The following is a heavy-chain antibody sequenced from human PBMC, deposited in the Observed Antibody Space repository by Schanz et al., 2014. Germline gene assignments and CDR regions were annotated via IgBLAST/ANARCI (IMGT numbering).Heavy chain of an antibody. CDR2: VSSYDTTV. CDR1: GFTFADYY. Sequence: QVQLLESGGGLFKPGGSLRLSCAGSGFTFADYYMTWIRQAPGKGLEWISYVSSYDTTVSYADSVQGRFTISRDNSKNALYLQMDSLRAEDTAVYYCARDSGSHYLVDYWGQGTLVTVSS. CDR3: ARDSGSHYLVDY. V-gene: IGHV3-11*04. D-gene: IGHD1-26*01. J-gene: IGHJ4*02.